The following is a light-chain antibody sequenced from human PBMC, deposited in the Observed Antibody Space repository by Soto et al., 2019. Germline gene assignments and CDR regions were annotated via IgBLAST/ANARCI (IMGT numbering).Light chain of an antibody. CDR2: EVN. Sequence: QSALTQPPSASGSPGQSITISCTGTTSDVGGYIFVSWYQQKPGKAPKLIIYEVNKRPSGVPNRFSGSKSGSTAFLFVSGLRAEDEADYYCSSYAGFNKPLFGTGTKVTVL. CDR1: TSDVGGYIF. V-gene: IGLV2-8*01. J-gene: IGLJ1*01. CDR3: SSYAGFNKPL.